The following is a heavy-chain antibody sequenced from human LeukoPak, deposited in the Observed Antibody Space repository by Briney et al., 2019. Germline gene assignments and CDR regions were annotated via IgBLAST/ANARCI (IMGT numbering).Heavy chain of an antibody. J-gene: IGHJ2*01. CDR3: ARGILGKGYFDL. V-gene: IGHV4-34*01. CDR2: IKRSGST. D-gene: IGHD3-3*01. CDR1: GGSFRDYY. Sequence: SETLSLTCAVYGGSFRDYYWSWIRQTPGEGLQWIGGIKRSGSTDYNPSLKSRVTMSIDTSKNQFSLTLTSVTAADTALYYCARGILGKGYFDLWGRGTLVTVSS.